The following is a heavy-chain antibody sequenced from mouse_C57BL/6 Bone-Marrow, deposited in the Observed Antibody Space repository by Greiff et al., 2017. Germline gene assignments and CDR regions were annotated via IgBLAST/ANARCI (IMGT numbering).Heavy chain of an antibody. Sequence: QVQLKESGAELARPGASVKLSCKASGYTFTSYGISWVKQRTGQGLEWIGEIYPRSGNTYYNEKFKGKATLTADKSSSTAYMELRSLTSEDSAVYFCARAYYYGSSYGYWGQGTTLTVSS. CDR3: ARAYYYGSSYGY. CDR2: IYPRSGNT. V-gene: IGHV1-81*01. D-gene: IGHD1-1*01. CDR1: GYTFTSYG. J-gene: IGHJ2*01.